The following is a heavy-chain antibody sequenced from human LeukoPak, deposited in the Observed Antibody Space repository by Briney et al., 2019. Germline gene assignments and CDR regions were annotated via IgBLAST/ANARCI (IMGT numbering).Heavy chain of an antibody. V-gene: IGHV1-2*02. CDR3: AMCSGVSCYSDYFDY. CDR2: INFNSGGT. D-gene: IGHD2-15*01. CDR1: GYTLTGYH. J-gene: IGHJ4*02. Sequence: ASVKVSCKASGYTLTGYHMHWVRQAPGQGLEWIGWINFNSGGTNYAQKFQGRVTMTRDMSISTAYMELSRLRSDDTAVYYCAMCSGVSCYSDYFDYWGQGALVTVSS.